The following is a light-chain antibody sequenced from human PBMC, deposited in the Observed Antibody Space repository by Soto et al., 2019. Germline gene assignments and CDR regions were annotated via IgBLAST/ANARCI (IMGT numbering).Light chain of an antibody. CDR3: SSFTSSNTYV. J-gene: IGLJ1*01. Sequence: QSALTQPPSVSGSPGQSVAISCTGTSSDIGAYNRVSWYQQPPGTAPKLMIYDVNNRPSGVPDRFSGSKSGNTASLTISGLQADDEADYYCSSFTSSNTYVFGTGTKAHRP. CDR1: SSDIGAYNR. CDR2: DVN. V-gene: IGLV2-18*02.